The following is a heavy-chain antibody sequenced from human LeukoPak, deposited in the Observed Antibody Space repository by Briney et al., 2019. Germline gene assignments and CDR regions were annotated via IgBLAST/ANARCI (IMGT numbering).Heavy chain of an antibody. CDR1: GGSVRSDSYY. CDR3: ARGRGIFGVVIPRGWFDP. CDR2: INHSGST. Sequence: KASETLSLTCTVSGGSVRSDSYYWSWIRQPPGKGLEWIGEINHSGSTNYNPSLKSRVTISVDTSKNQFSLKLSSVTAADTAAYYCARGRGIFGVVIPRGWFDPWGQGTLVTVSS. D-gene: IGHD3-3*01. V-gene: IGHV4-61*01. J-gene: IGHJ5*02.